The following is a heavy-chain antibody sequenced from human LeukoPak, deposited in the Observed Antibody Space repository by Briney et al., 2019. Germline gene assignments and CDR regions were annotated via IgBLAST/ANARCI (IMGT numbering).Heavy chain of an antibody. Sequence: PSKTLSLTCTVSGGSISSYYWSWIRQPPGKGLEWIGYIYYSGSTNYNPSLKSRVTISVDTSKNQFSLKLSSVTAADTAVYYCARGELGYDFDYWGQGTLVTVSS. CDR2: IYYSGST. D-gene: IGHD5-12*01. J-gene: IGHJ4*02. V-gene: IGHV4-59*01. CDR3: ARGELGYDFDY. CDR1: GGSISSYY.